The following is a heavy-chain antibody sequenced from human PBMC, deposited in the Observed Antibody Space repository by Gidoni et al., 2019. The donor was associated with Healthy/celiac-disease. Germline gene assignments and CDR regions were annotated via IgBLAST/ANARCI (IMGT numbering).Heavy chain of an antibody. CDR1: GFTFISYW. V-gene: IGHV3-74*01. Sequence: EVQLVESGRGLVQPGGSLRLSFAASGFTFISYWMHWVRQAPGKGRVWVSRSNSDGSSKSYADSVKGRFTISRDNAKNTLYMQMNSLRAEDTAVYYCARSIAPDYWGQGTLVTVSS. CDR3: ARSIAPDY. D-gene: IGHD6-6*01. CDR2: SNSDGSSK. J-gene: IGHJ4*02.